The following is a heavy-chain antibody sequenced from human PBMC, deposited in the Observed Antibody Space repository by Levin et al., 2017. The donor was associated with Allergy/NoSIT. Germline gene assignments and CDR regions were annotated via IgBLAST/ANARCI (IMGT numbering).Heavy chain of an antibody. J-gene: IGHJ6*03. CDR3: AREWDCSSDSCYANHYYYYMDV. V-gene: IGHV3-64*01. CDR1: GFTFNNYT. Sequence: GGSLRLSCAASGFTFNNYTMYWVRQAPGKGLEYVSAISSNGDSTYYANSVRGRFTISRDNSKNTLYLQMGSLRAEDMAVYYCAREWDCSSDSCYANHYYYYMDVWGKGTAVTVSS. CDR2: ISSNGDST. D-gene: IGHD2-2*01.